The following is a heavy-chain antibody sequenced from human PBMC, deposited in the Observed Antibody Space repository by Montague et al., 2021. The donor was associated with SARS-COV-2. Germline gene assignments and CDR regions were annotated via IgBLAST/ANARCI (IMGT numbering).Heavy chain of an antibody. V-gene: IGHV4-4*07. CDR1: GASVRTYD. D-gene: IGHD5-12*01. J-gene: IGHJ6*02. CDR3: ARDGADYSFAYYHEMDV. CDR2: LYTSGST. Sequence: SETLSLTCTVSGASVRTYDWSWIRQSAGKKLEWMGRLYTSGSTYYNPSFKSRVTMSLDTSKNLFSLNLSSMTAADTAVYYCARDGADYSFAYYHEMDVWGQGIAVSVSS.